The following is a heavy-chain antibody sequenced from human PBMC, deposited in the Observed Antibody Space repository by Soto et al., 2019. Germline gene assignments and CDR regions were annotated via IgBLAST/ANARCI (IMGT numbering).Heavy chain of an antibody. CDR1: GFTFNNAW. D-gene: IGHD2-21*01. J-gene: IGHJ4*02. V-gene: IGHV3-15*01. CDR2: IKSNPAGGTV. Sequence: PGGSLRLSCATSGFTFNNAWMNWVRQAPGKGLEWVGRIKSNPAGGTVDYTAPVKGRFTISRDDSGNTLYLQMESLRPEETAVKYCATSRASCFCFDYWGQGALVTVSS. CDR3: ATSRASCFCFDY.